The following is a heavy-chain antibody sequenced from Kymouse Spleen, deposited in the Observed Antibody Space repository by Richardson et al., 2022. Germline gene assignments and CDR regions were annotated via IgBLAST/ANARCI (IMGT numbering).Heavy chain of an antibody. CDR2: IYYSGST. Sequence: QLQLQESGPGLVKPSETLSLTCTVSGGSISSSSYYWGWIRQPPGKGLEWIGSIYYSGSTYYNPSLKSRVTISVDTSKNQFSLKLSSVTAADTAVYYCARQDTAMATYFDYWGQGTLVTVSS. V-gene: IGHV4-39*01. CDR3: ARQDTAMATYFDY. J-gene: IGHJ4*02. CDR1: GGSISSSSYY. D-gene: IGHD5-18,IGHD5-18*01.